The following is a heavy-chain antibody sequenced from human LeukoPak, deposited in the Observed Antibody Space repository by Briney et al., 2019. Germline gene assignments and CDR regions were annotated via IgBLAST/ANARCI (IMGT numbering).Heavy chain of an antibody. CDR2: IYHSGST. CDR1: GYSISSGYY. J-gene: IGHJ4*02. Sequence: PSETLSLTCTVSGYSISSGYYWGWIRQPPGKGLEWIGSIYHSGSTYYNPSLKSRVTISVDTSKNQFSLKLSSVTAADTAVYYCARDPWASYYDSSGYPYWGQGTLVTVSS. CDR3: ARDPWASYYDSSGYPY. V-gene: IGHV4-38-2*02. D-gene: IGHD3-22*01.